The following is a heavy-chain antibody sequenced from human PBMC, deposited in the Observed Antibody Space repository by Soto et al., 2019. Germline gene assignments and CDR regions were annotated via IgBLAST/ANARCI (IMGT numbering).Heavy chain of an antibody. CDR3: ARGGGSYLYYYMDV. D-gene: IGHD1-26*01. V-gene: IGHV3-9*01. J-gene: IGHJ6*03. CDR2: ISWNSGSI. Sequence: GGSLRLSCAASGFTFDDYAMHWVRQAPGKGLEWVSGISWNSGSIGYADSVMGRFIISRDNAKNSLYLQMNSLRAEDTAVYYCARGGGSYLYYYMDVWGQGTMVTVSS. CDR1: GFTFDDYA.